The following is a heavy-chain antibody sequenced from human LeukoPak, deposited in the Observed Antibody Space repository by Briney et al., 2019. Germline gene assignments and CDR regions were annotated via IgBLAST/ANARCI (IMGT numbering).Heavy chain of an antibody. Sequence: SVKLSRKASGSAVTSSAMKWVPQARGQPLKWMGWIVVGSSNTNYAQKFQERVTITRDMSTSTAYMELSSLRSEDTAVDYCAADGKNSSGWYSYFDCWGQRTLVTVSS. J-gene: IGHJ4*02. CDR2: IVVGSSNT. V-gene: IGHV1-58*02. CDR3: AADGKNSSGWYSYFDC. D-gene: IGHD6-19*01. CDR1: GSAVTSSA.